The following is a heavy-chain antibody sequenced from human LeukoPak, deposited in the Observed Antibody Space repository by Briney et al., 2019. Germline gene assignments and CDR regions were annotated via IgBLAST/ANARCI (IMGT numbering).Heavy chain of an antibody. V-gene: IGHV1-18*01. J-gene: IGHJ6*03. CDR1: GYSFNTHD. Sequence: ASVKVSCKTTGYSFNTHDITWVRQALGQGLEWMGWISAYNGNTNYAQKLQGRVTMTTDTSTSTAYMELRSLRSDDTAVYYCARDRDYYYMDVWGKGTTVTVSS. CDR3: ARDRDYYYMDV. CDR2: ISAYNGNT.